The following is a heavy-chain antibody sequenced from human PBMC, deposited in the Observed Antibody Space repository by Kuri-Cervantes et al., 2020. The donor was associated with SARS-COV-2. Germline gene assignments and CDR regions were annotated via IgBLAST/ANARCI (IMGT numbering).Heavy chain of an antibody. CDR3: ARGVGSSGWYPLGGYYYYYMDV. CDR2: IIPIFGTA. D-gene: IGHD6-19*01. J-gene: IGHJ6*03. CDR1: GGTFSSYA. Sequence: SVKVSCKASGGTFSSYAISWVRQAPGQGLEWMGGIIPIFGTANYAQKFQGRVTITADESTSTAYMELSSLRSEDTAVYYCARGVGSSGWYPLGGYYYYYMDVWGKGNTVTGAS. V-gene: IGHV1-69*13.